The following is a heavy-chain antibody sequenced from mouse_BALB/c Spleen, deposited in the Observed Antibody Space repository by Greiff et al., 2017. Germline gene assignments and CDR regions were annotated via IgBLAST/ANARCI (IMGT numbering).Heavy chain of an antibody. CDR2: ISSGGST. V-gene: IGHV5-6-5*01. J-gene: IGHJ4*01. D-gene: IGHD1-1*01. Sequence: EVQGVESGGGLVKPGGSLKLSCAASGFTFSSYAMSWVRQTPEKRLEWVASISSGGSTYYPDSVKGRFTISRDNARNILYLQMSSLKSEDTAMYYCARHETTEDAMDYWGQGTSVTVSS. CDR1: GFTFSSYA. CDR3: ARHETTEDAMDY.